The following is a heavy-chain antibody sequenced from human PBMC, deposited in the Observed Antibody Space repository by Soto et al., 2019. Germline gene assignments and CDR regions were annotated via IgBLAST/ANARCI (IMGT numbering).Heavy chain of an antibody. J-gene: IGHJ4*02. V-gene: IGHV3-9*02. CDR3: TTDGDPGGLAH. D-gene: IGHD2-15*01. CDR2: IDLNSGRI. Sequence: GGSLRLSCAASGVTSNYYAMHWVRQGPGKGLEWVSGIDLNSGRIGYADSVKGRFTLSRDNAKKSLHLQMNGLRAEDTALYYCTTDGDPGGLAHWGQGTLVTVSS. CDR1: GVTSNYYA.